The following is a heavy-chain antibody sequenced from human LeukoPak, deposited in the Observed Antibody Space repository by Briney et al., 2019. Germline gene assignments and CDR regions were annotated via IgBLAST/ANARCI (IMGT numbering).Heavy chain of an antibody. J-gene: IGHJ5*02. V-gene: IGHV4-34*01. CDR1: GGSFSGYY. CDR2: INHRGRT. D-gene: IGHD2-2*01. CDR3: ARLVPAAISNWFDP. Sequence: SETLSLTCAVYGGSFSGYYWRWIRQPPGKGLEWIGEINHRGRTNSNPSLKSRVTISVDTSKNQCSLKLSSVTAADTAVYYCARLVPAAISNWFDPWGQGTLVTVSS.